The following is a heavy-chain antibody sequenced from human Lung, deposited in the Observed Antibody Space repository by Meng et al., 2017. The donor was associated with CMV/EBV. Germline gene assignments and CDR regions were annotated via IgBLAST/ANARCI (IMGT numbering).Heavy chain of an antibody. V-gene: IGHV3-30*04. Sequence: GGSLRLXCAASGFTFSSYAMHWVRQAPGKGLEWVAVISDDGTNKYYADSVKGRFTISRDNSKNTLYLQVNSLRAEDTAVYYCARDHTPTVTTVLFDSWGQGSLGTVSS. CDR1: GFTFSSYA. J-gene: IGHJ4*02. CDR3: ARDHTPTVTTVLFDS. D-gene: IGHD4-17*01. CDR2: ISDDGTNK.